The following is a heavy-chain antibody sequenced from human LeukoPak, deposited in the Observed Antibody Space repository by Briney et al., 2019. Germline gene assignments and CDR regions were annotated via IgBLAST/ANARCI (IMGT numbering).Heavy chain of an antibody. Sequence: PGGSLRLSCAASGFTFSSYGMHWVRQAPGKGLEWVAFIRYDGRNKYYTDSVKGRFTISRDNSKNTLFLQMNSLRAEDTAVYYCAKDWGVYYDSSGYIDYWGQGTLVTVSS. J-gene: IGHJ4*02. CDR2: IRYDGRNK. CDR1: GFTFSSYG. CDR3: AKDWGVYYDSSGYIDY. V-gene: IGHV3-30*02. D-gene: IGHD3-22*01.